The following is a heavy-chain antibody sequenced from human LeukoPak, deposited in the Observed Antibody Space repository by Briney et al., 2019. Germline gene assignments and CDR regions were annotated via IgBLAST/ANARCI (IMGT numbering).Heavy chain of an antibody. CDR1: GFTFSSYA. CDR2: ISAGGST. CDR3: APKRVGATSSRLGWFAP. D-gene: IGHD1-26*01. Sequence: GGSLRLSCAASGFTFSSYAMSWVRQAPGKGLEWVSAISAGGSTFYADSVKGRFTISRDNSKNTLCLQMNSLRAEDTAVYYCAPKRVGATSSRLGWFAPWGQGPRVTVSS. J-gene: IGHJ5*02. V-gene: IGHV3-23*01.